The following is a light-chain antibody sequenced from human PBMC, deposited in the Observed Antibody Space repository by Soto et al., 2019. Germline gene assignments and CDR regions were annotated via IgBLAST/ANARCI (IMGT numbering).Light chain of an antibody. CDR1: QSVSIN. CDR2: GAS. V-gene: IGKV3-15*01. Sequence: ETVMTQSPATLSVSPGEGATLSCRASQSVSINLAWYQQKPGQAPRLLIYGASTRATGIPARFSGSGSGTEFTLTISSLQSEDFAVYSCQQYNNWPPITFGQGTRLEIK. CDR3: QQYNNWPPIT. J-gene: IGKJ5*01.